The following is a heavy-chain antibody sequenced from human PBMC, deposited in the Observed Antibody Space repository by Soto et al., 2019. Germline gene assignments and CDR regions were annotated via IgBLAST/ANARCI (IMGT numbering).Heavy chain of an antibody. D-gene: IGHD2-15*01. CDR2: IYISGST. CDR3: ARARWYDAFDV. CDR1: GESISSYY. J-gene: IGHJ3*01. Sequence: SETLSLTCTVSGESISSYYWSWIRQPAGKGLEWIGRIYISGSTDYNPSLKSRVSMSVDRSKNQFSLKLNSVTAADTAVYYCARARWYDAFDVWGQGTVVTV. V-gene: IGHV4-4*07.